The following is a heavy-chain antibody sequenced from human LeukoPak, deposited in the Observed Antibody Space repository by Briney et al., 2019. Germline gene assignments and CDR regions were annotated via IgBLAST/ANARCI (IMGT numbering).Heavy chain of an antibody. Sequence: PSETLSLTCTVSGGYISSYYWSWIRQPPGKGLEWIGYIFNSGSTNYNPSLKSRVTISVDTSKNQFSLKLSSVTAADTAVYFCAQGDCSSTSCYVFDYWGQGTLVTVSS. J-gene: IGHJ4*02. V-gene: IGHV4-59*01. D-gene: IGHD2-2*01. CDR2: IFNSGST. CDR1: GGYISSYY. CDR3: AQGDCSSTSCYVFDY.